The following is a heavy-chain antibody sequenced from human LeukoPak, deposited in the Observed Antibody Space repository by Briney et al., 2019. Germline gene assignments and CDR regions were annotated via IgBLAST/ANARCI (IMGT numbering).Heavy chain of an antibody. Sequence: GGSLRLSCAASGFTFSSCSMNWVRQAPGKGLEWVSSISSSSSYIYYADSVKGRFTISRDNAKNSLYLQMNSLRAEDMALYYCAKGVGTSYHYHMDVWGKGTTVIVSS. V-gene: IGHV3-21*04. CDR3: AKGVGTSYHYHMDV. J-gene: IGHJ6*03. D-gene: IGHD1-26*01. CDR1: GFTFSSCS. CDR2: ISSSSSYI.